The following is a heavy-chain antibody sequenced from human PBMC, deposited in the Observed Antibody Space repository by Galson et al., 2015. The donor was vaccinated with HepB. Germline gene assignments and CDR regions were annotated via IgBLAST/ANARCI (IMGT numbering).Heavy chain of an antibody. CDR2: INPNSGGT. CDR3: AREYGDVLRYFDWQSYYFDY. D-gene: IGHD3-9*01. V-gene: IGHV1-2*06. J-gene: IGHJ4*02. Sequence: SVKVSCKASGYTFTGYYMHWVRQAPGQGLEWMGRINPNSGGTNYAQKFQGRVTMTRDTSISTAYMELSRLRSDDTAVYYCAREYGDVLRYFDWQSYYFDYWGQGTLVTVSS. CDR1: GYTFTGYY.